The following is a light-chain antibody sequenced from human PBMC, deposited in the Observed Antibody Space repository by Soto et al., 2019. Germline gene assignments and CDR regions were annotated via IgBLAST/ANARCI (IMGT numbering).Light chain of an antibody. Sequence: QSALTQPPSASGSLGQSVTISCTGTSSDVGAYNYVSWYQQHPGKAPKLMIYEVTRRPSGVPDRFSGSKSGNTASLNVSGLQAEDEADYYCCSYADNTDYVFGTGTKVIVL. CDR1: SSDVGAYNY. CDR2: EVT. CDR3: CSYADNTDYV. V-gene: IGLV2-8*01. J-gene: IGLJ1*01.